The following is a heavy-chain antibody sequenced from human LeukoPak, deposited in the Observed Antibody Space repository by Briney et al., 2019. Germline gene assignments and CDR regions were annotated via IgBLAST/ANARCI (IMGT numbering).Heavy chain of an antibody. Sequence: PGGSLRLSCAASGFTFSSYGMHWVRQAPGKGLEWVAVISYDGSNKYYADSVKGRFTISRDNSKNTLYLQMNSLRAEDTAVYYCARSPLGYCSGGSCHFDYWGQGTLVTVSS. CDR2: ISYDGSNK. V-gene: IGHV3-30*03. D-gene: IGHD2-15*01. CDR3: ARSPLGYCSGGSCHFDY. CDR1: GFTFSSYG. J-gene: IGHJ4*02.